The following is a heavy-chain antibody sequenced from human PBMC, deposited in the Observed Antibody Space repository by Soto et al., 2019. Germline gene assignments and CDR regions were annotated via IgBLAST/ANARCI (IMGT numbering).Heavy chain of an antibody. J-gene: IGHJ4*02. CDR1: GFTFSSYA. D-gene: IGHD6-13*01. Sequence: PGGSLRLSCAASGFTFSSYAMSWVRQAPGKGLEWVSAISGSGGSTYYADSVKGRFTISRDNSKNTLYLQMNSLRAEDTAVYYCAKDQVGYSKKSNYFDYWGQGTLVTVSS. V-gene: IGHV3-23*01. CDR3: AKDQVGYSKKSNYFDY. CDR2: ISGSGGST.